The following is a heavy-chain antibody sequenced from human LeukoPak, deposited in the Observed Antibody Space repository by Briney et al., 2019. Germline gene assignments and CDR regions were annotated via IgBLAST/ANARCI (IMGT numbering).Heavy chain of an antibody. CDR2: IIPILGIA. J-gene: IGHJ4*02. D-gene: IGHD1-1*01. CDR3: ARGTLLFDY. Sequence: SVKVSCKASGYTFTSYGITWVRQAPGQGLEWMGRIIPILGIANYAQKFQGRVTITADKSTSTAYMELSSLRSEDTAVYYCARGTLLFDYWGQGTLVTVSS. V-gene: IGHV1-69*04. CDR1: GYTFTSYG.